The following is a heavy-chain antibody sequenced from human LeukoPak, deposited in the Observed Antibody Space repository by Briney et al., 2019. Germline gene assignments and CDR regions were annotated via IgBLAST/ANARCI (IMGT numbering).Heavy chain of an antibody. CDR2: IYYSGST. CDR3: ARRYYDSSGYYRLEFDY. D-gene: IGHD3-22*01. J-gene: IGHJ4*02. Sequence: PSETLSLTCAVSGGSISSNSYYWGWIRQPPGKGLEWIGSIYYSGSTYYNPSLKSRVTISVDTSKNQFSLKLSSVTAADTAVYYCARRYYDSSGYYRLEFDYWGQGTLVTVSS. CDR1: GGSISSNSYY. V-gene: IGHV4-39*01.